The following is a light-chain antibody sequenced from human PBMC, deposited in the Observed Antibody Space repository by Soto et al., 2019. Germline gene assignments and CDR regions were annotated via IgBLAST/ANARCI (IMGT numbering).Light chain of an antibody. Sequence: QSALTQPASVSGSPGQSITISCTGTSNDVGGYNYVSWYQHHPGNAPKLMIYEVTDRPSGVSYRFSGSKSGNTASLTISGLQAEDEADYYCSSYARSSTPSGVFGTGTKVTVL. CDR2: EVT. V-gene: IGLV2-14*01. J-gene: IGLJ1*01. CDR3: SSYARSSTPSGV. CDR1: SNDVGGYNY.